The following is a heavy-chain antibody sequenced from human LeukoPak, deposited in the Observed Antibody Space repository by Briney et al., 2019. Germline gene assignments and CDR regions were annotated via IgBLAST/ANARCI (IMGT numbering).Heavy chain of an antibody. CDR2: ISYDGSNK. D-gene: IGHD2-2*01. CDR1: GFTFSSYA. Sequence: PGGSLRLSCAASGFTFSSYAMHWVRQAPGKGLEWVAVISYDGSNKYYADSVKGRFTISRDNSKNTLYLQMNSLRAEDTAVYYCARVPPYCSRTSCYYFDYWGQGTLVTVSS. CDR3: ARVPPYCSRTSCYYFDY. V-gene: IGHV3-30*01. J-gene: IGHJ4*02.